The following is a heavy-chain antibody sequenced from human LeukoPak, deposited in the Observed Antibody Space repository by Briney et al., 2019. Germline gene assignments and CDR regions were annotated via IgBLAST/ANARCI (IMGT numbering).Heavy chain of an antibody. CDR2: IYYSGST. J-gene: IGHJ4*02. Sequence: SETLSLTCTVSGGSISSHYWSWIRQPPGKGLEWIGYIYYSGSTNYNPSLKSRVTISVDTSKNQFSLKLSSVTAADTAVYYCARGEWELPEGFDYRGQGTLVTVSS. V-gene: IGHV4-59*11. CDR1: GGSISSHY. CDR3: ARGEWELPEGFDY. D-gene: IGHD1-26*01.